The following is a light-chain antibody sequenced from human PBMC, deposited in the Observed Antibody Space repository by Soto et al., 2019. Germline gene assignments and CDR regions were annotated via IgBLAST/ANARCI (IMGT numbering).Light chain of an antibody. CDR1: SSDVGSYNR. Sequence: QSVLTQPPSVSGSPGQSVTIPCTGTSSDVGSYNRVSWYQQPPGTAPKLMIYEVSNRPSGVPDRFSGSKSGNTASLTISGLQAEDEADYYCSSYTSSSILFGGGTKVTVL. CDR2: EVS. J-gene: IGLJ2*01. V-gene: IGLV2-18*02. CDR3: SSYTSSSIL.